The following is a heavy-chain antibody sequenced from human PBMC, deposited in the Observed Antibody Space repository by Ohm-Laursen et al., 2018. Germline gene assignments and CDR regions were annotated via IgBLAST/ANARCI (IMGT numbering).Heavy chain of an antibody. CDR3: ARDSSGTARAGGMDV. CDR2: ISWNSGTI. V-gene: IGHV3-9*01. J-gene: IGHJ6*02. CDR1: GFTFSSYA. D-gene: IGHD6-6*01. Sequence: SLRLSCAASGFTFSSYAMSWVRQAPGKGLEWVAGISWNSGTINYADSVKGRFTISRDNVKNSLYLQMNSLRVEDTAVYYCARDSSGTARAGGMDVWGQGTTVTVSS.